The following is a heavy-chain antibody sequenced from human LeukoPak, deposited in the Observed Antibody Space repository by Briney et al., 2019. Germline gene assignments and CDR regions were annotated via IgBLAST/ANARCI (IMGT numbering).Heavy chain of an antibody. CDR2: ISGSGGST. Sequence: GGSLRLSCAASGFTFSSYAMSWVRQAPGKGLEWVSAISGSGGSTFYADSVKGRFTISRDNSKNTLYMQMNSLRAEDTAVYYCAKDGSGVAAADYYFDYWGRGTLVTVSS. V-gene: IGHV3-23*01. CDR1: GFTFSSYA. J-gene: IGHJ4*01. CDR3: AKDGSGVAAADYYFDY. D-gene: IGHD2-15*01.